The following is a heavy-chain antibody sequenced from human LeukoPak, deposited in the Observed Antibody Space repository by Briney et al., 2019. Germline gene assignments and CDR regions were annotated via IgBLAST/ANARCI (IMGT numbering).Heavy chain of an antibody. CDR2: INPNSGGT. CDR1: GYSFTGYY. CDR3: ARGGGLGYCSSTSCYNGMDV. D-gene: IGHD2-2*02. V-gene: IGHV1-2*02. Sequence: ASVKVSCKASGYSFTGYYMHWVRQAPGQGLEWMGWINPNSGGTNYAQKFQGRVTMTRNTSISTAYMELSSLRSEDTAVYYCARGGGLGYCSSTSCYNGMDVWGQGTTVTVSS. J-gene: IGHJ6*02.